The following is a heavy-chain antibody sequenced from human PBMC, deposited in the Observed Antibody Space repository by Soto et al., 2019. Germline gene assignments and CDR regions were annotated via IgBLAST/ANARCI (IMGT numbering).Heavy chain of an antibody. CDR2: ISGSGGST. J-gene: IGHJ4*02. D-gene: IGHD6-19*01. CDR3: TKVQMPGSGWYRRAYYSDY. V-gene: IGHV3-23*01. CDR1: GVTFSSYA. Sequence: GGSLRLSCAASGVTFSSYAMSWVRQAPAKGLEWVSAISGSGGSTSYADSVQGRFTISRDNSKNTLYLQMNSPRADDTAASYSTKVQMPGSGWYRRAYYSDYWGQGPLVTSPQ.